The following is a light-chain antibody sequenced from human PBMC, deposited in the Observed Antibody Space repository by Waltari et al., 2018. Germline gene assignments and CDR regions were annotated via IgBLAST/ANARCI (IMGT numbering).Light chain of an antibody. CDR1: QRVSRA. CDR2: GAS. CDR3: QHYLRLPVT. V-gene: IGKV3-20*01. Sequence: CRTSQRVSRALRWYQQNPGQAPRLLIYGASNRATGIPDRFSGSGSGTDFSLTISSLEPEDFAVYYCQHYLRLPVTFGQGTKVEVK. J-gene: IGKJ1*01.